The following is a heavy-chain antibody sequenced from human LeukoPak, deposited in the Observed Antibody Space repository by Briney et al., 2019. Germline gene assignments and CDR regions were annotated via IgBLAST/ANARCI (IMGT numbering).Heavy chain of an antibody. Sequence: GGSLRLSCAASGFTFDDYGMSWVRQAPGKGLEWVSSIQWNDDSTGYADSVKGRFTISRDNAKNSLYLQMNSLRAEDTAVYYCAKEGGQWLVLPKNYFDYWGQGTLVTVSS. V-gene: IGHV3-20*04. CDR3: AKEGGQWLVLPKNYFDY. D-gene: IGHD6-19*01. J-gene: IGHJ4*02. CDR2: IQWNDDST. CDR1: GFTFDDYG.